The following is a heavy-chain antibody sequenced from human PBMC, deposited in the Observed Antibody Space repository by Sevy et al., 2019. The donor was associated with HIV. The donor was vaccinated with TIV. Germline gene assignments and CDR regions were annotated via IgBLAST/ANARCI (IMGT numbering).Heavy chain of an antibody. CDR2: IRSKDFGGET. D-gene: IGHD3-22*01. J-gene: IGHJ4*02. CDR3: TSCYYEESSGYADY. Sequence: GGSLRLSCTGSGFTFGDYAMSWFRQAPGMGLEWVGFIRSKDFGGETENAASVTGRFTILSNDSKSNADLQMNSLNTEDTAVYYFTSCYYEESSGYADYWGQGTLVTVSS. V-gene: IGHV3-49*03. CDR1: GFTFGDYA.